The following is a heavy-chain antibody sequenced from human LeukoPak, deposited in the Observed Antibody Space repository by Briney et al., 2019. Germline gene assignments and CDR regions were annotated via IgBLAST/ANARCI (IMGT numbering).Heavy chain of an antibody. CDR2: MSGSGDGT. Sequence: GGSLRLSCAGAGIPLRGYAMSWVRQAPGKGLEWVSAMSGSGDGTLYADSVRGRFTISRDDSKNTLYLQMNNLRVEDTAVYYCAKDNYTDSYYPFDYWGQGTLVTVSS. J-gene: IGHJ4*02. V-gene: IGHV3-23*01. CDR1: GIPLRGYA. D-gene: IGHD1-26*01. CDR3: AKDNYTDSYYPFDY.